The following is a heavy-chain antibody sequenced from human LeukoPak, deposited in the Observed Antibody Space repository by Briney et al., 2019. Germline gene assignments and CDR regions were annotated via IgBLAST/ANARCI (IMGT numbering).Heavy chain of an antibody. CDR2: ISYDGSNK. CDR1: GFTFSSYA. Sequence: GGSLRLSCAASGFTFSSYAMHWVRQAPGKGLEWVAVISYDGSNKYYADSVKGRFTISRDNSKNTLYLQMNSLRAEDTAVYYCARDANKLWFGESHPVDWGQGTLVTVSS. CDR3: ARDANKLWFGESHPVD. D-gene: IGHD3-10*01. J-gene: IGHJ4*02. V-gene: IGHV3-30-3*01.